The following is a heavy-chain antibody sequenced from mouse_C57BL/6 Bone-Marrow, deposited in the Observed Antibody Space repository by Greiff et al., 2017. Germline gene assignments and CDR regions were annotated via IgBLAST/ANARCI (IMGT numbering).Heavy chain of an antibody. CDR2: INPNNGGT. Sequence: EVQLQQSGPELVKPGASVKISCKASGYTFTDYYMNWVKQSHGKSLEWIGDINPNNGGTSYNQKFKGKATLTVDKSSSTAYMELRSLTSEDSAVYYCAIFLPLFYYYAMDYWGQGTSVTVSS. V-gene: IGHV1-26*01. D-gene: IGHD1-1*01. CDR1: GYTFTDYY. J-gene: IGHJ4*01. CDR3: AIFLPLFYYYAMDY.